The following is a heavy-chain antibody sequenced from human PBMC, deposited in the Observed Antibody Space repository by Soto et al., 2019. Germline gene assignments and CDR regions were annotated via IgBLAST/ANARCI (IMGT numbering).Heavy chain of an antibody. CDR2: VYPGDSDT. CDR1: GYRFNYYW. V-gene: IGHV5-51*01. Sequence: GESLKISCKGSGYRFNYYWIGWVRQMPGKGLEWMGVVYPGDSDTRYSPSFQGQVTISADKSVSAAYLQWSSLKASDTAMYYCARQKDILTGYYNPPLDYWGQGTLVTVSS. CDR3: ARQKDILTGYYNPPLDY. D-gene: IGHD3-9*01. J-gene: IGHJ4*02.